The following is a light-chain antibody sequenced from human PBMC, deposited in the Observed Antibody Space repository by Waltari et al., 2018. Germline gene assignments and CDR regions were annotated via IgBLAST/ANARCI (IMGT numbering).Light chain of an antibody. CDR2: EVS. CDR1: SSDVGGYNY. Sequence: QSALTQPASVSGSPGQSITISCTGTSSDVGGYNYVSWYQQHPGKAPKLMIDEVSNRPAGVSNRFSGSKSGNTASLTISGPQAEDEADYYGSSYTSSSTEVVFGGGTTLTVL. V-gene: IGLV2-14*01. CDR3: SSYTSSSTEVV. J-gene: IGLJ2*01.